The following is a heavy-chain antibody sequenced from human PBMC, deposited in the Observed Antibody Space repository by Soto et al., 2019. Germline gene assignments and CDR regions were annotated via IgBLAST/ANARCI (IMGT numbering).Heavy chain of an antibody. Sequence: EVQLVESGGGLVKPGGSLRLSCEASGFTFSSYSMNWVRQAPGEGLEWVANIKQDGSEKYYVDSVKGRFTISRDNAKNSLYLQMNSLRAEDTAVYYCARDLFEAARRGEYAFDIWGQGTMVTVSS. V-gene: IGHV3-7*03. CDR1: GFTFSSYS. CDR2: IKQDGSEK. D-gene: IGHD3-16*01. CDR3: ARDLFEAARRGEYAFDI. J-gene: IGHJ3*02.